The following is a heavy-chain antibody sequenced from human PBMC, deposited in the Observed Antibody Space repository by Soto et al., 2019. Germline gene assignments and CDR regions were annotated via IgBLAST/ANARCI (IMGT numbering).Heavy chain of an antibody. J-gene: IGHJ4*02. Sequence: QVQPQESGPGLVKPSETLSLTCTVSGDSISSYYWSWIRQPAGKGMEWIGRIHTTENTNYNPSLRSRVTMSVDTSNNQFSLKLTSLTAADTAVYYCARALTSAAGLYFDYWGQGTLVTVSS. D-gene: IGHD6-13*01. V-gene: IGHV4-4*07. CDR1: GDSISSYY. CDR3: ARALTSAAGLYFDY. CDR2: IHTTENT.